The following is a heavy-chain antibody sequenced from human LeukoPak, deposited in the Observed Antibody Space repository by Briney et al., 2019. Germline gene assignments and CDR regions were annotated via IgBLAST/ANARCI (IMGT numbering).Heavy chain of an antibody. CDR2: ISYDGSNK. CDR3: AKTVNYYDSRRLDY. D-gene: IGHD3-22*01. Sequence: PGGSLRLSCAASGFTFSNYDMHWVRQAPGKGLEWVALISYDGSNKYYADSVQGRFTISRDNSKNTLYLQMNSLRAEDTAVYYCAKTVNYYDSRRLDYWGQGTLVTVSS. J-gene: IGHJ4*02. CDR1: GFTFSNYD. V-gene: IGHV3-30*18.